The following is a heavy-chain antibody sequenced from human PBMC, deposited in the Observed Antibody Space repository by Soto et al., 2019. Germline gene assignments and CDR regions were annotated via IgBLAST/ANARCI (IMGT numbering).Heavy chain of an antibody. CDR1: GGTFSSYA. CDR2: IIPIFGTA. Sequence: SVKVSCKASGGTFSSYAISWVRQAPGQGLEWMGGIIPIFGTANYAQKFQGRVTITADKSTSTAYMELSSLRSEDTAVCYCARFTDSGSYYDYYYGMDVWGQGTTVTVSS. D-gene: IGHD1-26*01. CDR3: ARFTDSGSYYDYYYGMDV. V-gene: IGHV1-69*06. J-gene: IGHJ6*02.